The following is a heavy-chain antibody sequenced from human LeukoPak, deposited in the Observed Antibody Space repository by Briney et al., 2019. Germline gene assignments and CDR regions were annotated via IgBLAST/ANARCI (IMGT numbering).Heavy chain of an antibody. CDR2: IRSGGNDQ. CDR3: AKDGPVNSSGWYLDY. CDR1: RFTFSSYG. Sequence: GGSLRLSCAVSRFTFSSYGMHWVRQAPGKGLEWVAFIRSGGNDQYYADSVKGRFTISRDNSKDTLYLHMNSLMTEDTAVYYCAKDGPVNSSGWYLDYWGQGTLVTVSS. J-gene: IGHJ4*02. D-gene: IGHD6-19*01. V-gene: IGHV3-30*02.